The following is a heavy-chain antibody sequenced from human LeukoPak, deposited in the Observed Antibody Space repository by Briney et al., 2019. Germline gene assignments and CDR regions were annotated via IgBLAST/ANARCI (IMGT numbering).Heavy chain of an antibody. Sequence: KASETLSLTCTVSGGSISSYYWSWIRQPPGKGLEWIGYIYYSGSTNYNPSLKSRVTISVDTSKNQFSLKLSSVTAADTAVYYCARHGLWVGEAVRYWYFDLWGRGTLVTVSS. V-gene: IGHV4-59*08. CDR2: IYYSGST. J-gene: IGHJ2*01. CDR3: ARHGLWVGEAVRYWYFDL. D-gene: IGHD3-10*01. CDR1: GGSISSYY.